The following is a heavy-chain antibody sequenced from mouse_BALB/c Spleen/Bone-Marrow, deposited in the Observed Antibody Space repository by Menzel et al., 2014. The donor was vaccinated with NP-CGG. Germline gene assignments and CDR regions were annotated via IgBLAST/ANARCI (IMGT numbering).Heavy chain of an antibody. V-gene: IGHV1-54*01. J-gene: IGHJ4*01. CDR3: ARWDYAMDY. Sequence: VQLVESGAELVRPGTSVKVSCKASGYAFTNYLMEWVKQRPGQGLEWIGVINPGGGGTNYNEKFKGKATLTADKSSSTAYMQLSSLTSDDSAVYFCARWDYAMDYWGQGTSVTVSS. CDR2: INPGGGGT. CDR1: GYAFTNYL.